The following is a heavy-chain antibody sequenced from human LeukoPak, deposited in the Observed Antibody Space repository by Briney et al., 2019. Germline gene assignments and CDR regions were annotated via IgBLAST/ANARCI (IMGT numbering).Heavy chain of an antibody. Sequence: GGSLRLSCAASGFSFSTYGMHWVRQAPGKGLEWVAVTSYDGSNNYHAASVKGRFTISRDNSKNTLYLQMNSLRIEDTAVYYCARDQRALPPDAFDIWGQGTMVTVSS. V-gene: IGHV3-30*19. CDR2: TSYDGSNN. CDR1: GFSFSTYG. CDR3: ARDQRALPPDAFDI. J-gene: IGHJ3*02.